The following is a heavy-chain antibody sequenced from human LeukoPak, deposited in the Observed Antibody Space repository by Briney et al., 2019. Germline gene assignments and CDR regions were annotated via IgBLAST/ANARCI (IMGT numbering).Heavy chain of an antibody. V-gene: IGHV3-48*04. J-gene: IGHJ1*01. D-gene: IGHD1-26*01. CDR3: ARRGGSYATAYFQH. Sequence: GGSLRLSCETSGFIFSNCWMTWVRQAPGKGLEWVSYISSSSSTIYYADSVKGRFTISRDNAKNSLYLQMNSLRAEDTAVYYCARRGGSYATAYFQHWGQGTLVTVSS. CDR1: GFIFSNCW. CDR2: ISSSSSTI.